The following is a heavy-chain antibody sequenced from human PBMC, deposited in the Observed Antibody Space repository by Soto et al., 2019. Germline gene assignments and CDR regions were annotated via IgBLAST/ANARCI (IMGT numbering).Heavy chain of an antibody. CDR3: ARHTPAISISDH. J-gene: IGHJ4*02. D-gene: IGHD2-15*01. CDR2: INHSGST. Sequence: SETLSLTCAVYGGSFSGYYWSWIRQPPGKGLEWIGEINHSGSTNYNPCLKSRVTISVDTSKNQFSLKLSSVTAADTAVYYCARHTPAISISDHWGQGTLVTVSS. V-gene: IGHV4-34*01. CDR1: GGSFSGYY.